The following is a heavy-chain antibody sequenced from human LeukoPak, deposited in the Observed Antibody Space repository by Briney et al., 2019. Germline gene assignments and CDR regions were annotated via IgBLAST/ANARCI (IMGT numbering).Heavy chain of an antibody. D-gene: IGHD6-19*01. Sequence: SETLSLTCSVSGGSMSPYHWGWIRRPPGKGLEWTGYIYYSGSTNYNPSLKSRVTISVDTSKNQFSLKLSSVTAADTAIYYCARAVSGRFDYWGQGTLVTVSS. J-gene: IGHJ4*02. CDR2: IYYSGST. V-gene: IGHV4-59*08. CDR1: GGSMSPYH. CDR3: ARAVSGRFDY.